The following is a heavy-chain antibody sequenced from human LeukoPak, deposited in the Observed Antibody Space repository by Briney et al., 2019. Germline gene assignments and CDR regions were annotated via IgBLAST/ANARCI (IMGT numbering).Heavy chain of an antibody. CDR1: GYTFTSYY. D-gene: IGHD2-15*01. CDR3: ARDQQGYCSGGSCYSATRGERYFDY. CDR2: INPSGGST. J-gene: IGHJ4*02. Sequence: ASVKVSCKASGYTFTSYYMHWVRQAPGQGLEWMGIINPSGGSTSYAQKFQGRVTMTRDTSTSTVYMELSSLRSEDTAVYYRARDQQGYCSGGSCYSATRGERYFDYWGQGTLVTVSS. V-gene: IGHV1-46*01.